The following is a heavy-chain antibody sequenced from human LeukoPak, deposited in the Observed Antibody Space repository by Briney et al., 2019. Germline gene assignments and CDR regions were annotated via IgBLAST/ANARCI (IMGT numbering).Heavy chain of an antibody. CDR3: ARDVLLWSGGPDAFDI. Sequence: GGSLRLSCAASGFTFNDYGMSWVRQAPGKGLEWVSGINWNGGRTGYADSMKGRFIISRDNAKNSLYLQVNSLRAEDTAVYYCARDVLLWSGGPDAFDIWGQGTMVTVSS. CDR2: INWNGGRT. D-gene: IGHD3-10*01. CDR1: GFTFNDYG. V-gene: IGHV3-20*04. J-gene: IGHJ3*02.